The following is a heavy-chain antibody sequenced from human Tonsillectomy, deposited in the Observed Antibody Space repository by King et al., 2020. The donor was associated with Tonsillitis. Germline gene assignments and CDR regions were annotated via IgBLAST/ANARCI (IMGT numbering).Heavy chain of an antibody. Sequence: VQLVESGGGLVQPGRSLRLSCAASGFTFDDYAMHWVRQAPGKGLEWVSGISWNSGRIGYADSVKGRFTISRDNAKNSLYLQMNSLRAEDTALYYCAKDLSVDIVATYLFGSPGMGVWGRGPTVIVSS. CDR1: GFTFDDYA. J-gene: IGHJ6*02. D-gene: IGHD5-12*01. CDR3: AKDLSVDIVATYLFGSPGMGV. V-gene: IGHV3-9*01. CDR2: ISWNSGRI.